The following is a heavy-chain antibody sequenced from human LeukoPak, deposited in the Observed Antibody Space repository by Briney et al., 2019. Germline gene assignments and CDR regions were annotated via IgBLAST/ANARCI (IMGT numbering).Heavy chain of an antibody. J-gene: IGHJ4*02. D-gene: IGHD6-13*01. CDR2: INPNSGNT. V-gene: IGHV1-8*01. CDR3: ARRDSSSWYYYFDY. CDR1: GYTFTSYD. Sequence: ASVKVSCKASGYTFTSYDINWVRQATGQGLEWMGWINPNSGNTGYAQKFQGRVTMTRNTSISTAYMELSSLRSEDTAVYYCARRDSSSWYYYFDYWGQGTLVTVSS.